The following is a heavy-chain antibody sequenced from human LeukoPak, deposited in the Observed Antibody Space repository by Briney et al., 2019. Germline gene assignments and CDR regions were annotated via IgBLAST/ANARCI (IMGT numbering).Heavy chain of an antibody. CDR1: GFTFSSYS. CDR2: ISSSSSTI. J-gene: IGHJ6*03. Sequence: PGGSLRLSCAASGFTFSSYSMNWVRQAPGKGLEWVSYISSSSSTIYYADSVKGRFTISRDNAKNSLYLQMNSLRAEDTAVYYCARVIVPSIASSMDVWGKGTTVTVSS. V-gene: IGHV3-48*01. D-gene: IGHD6-6*01. CDR3: ARVIVPSIASSMDV.